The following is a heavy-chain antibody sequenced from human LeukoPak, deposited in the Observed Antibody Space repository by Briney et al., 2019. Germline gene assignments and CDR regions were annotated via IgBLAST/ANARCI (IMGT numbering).Heavy chain of an antibody. D-gene: IGHD3-16*01. CDR2: LSFDGAHK. Sequence: PERSLRLSCAASGFTFRHYAVHWVRQAPGRGLEWVAVLSFDGAHKYYAESVKGRFTISKDNSNNTRFLQMDSLRLEDTALYYCVRARAGGLDYWGQGTLVTVSS. V-gene: IGHV3-30*04. CDR3: VRARAGGLDY. CDR1: GFTFRHYA. J-gene: IGHJ4*02.